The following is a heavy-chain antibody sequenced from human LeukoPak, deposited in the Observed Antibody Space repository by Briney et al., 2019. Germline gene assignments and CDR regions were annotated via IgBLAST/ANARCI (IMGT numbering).Heavy chain of an antibody. J-gene: IGHJ3*02. CDR2: IKLDGSEK. Sequence: GGSLRLSCAASGFTFSSYWMSWVRQAPGKGLEWVANIKLDGSEKYYVDSVKGRFTISRDNAKNSLYLQMNSLRAEDTAVYYCARISSGSGALTAFDIWGQGTMVTVSS. V-gene: IGHV3-7*01. CDR1: GFTFSSYW. D-gene: IGHD3-10*01. CDR3: ARISSGSGALTAFDI.